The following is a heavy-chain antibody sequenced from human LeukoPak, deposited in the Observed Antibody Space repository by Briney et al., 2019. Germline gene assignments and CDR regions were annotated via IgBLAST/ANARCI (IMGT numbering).Heavy chain of an antibody. J-gene: IGHJ6*03. CDR1: GYTFTGYY. D-gene: IGHD3-22*01. V-gene: IGHV1-2*02. CDR2: INPNSGGT. Sequence: ASVKVSCKASGYTFTGYYMHWMRQAPGQGLEWMGWINPNSGGTNYAQKFQGRVTMTRDTSISTAYMELSRLRSDDTAVYYCARPRNYYYDSSGPPNSYYYMDVWGKGTTVTVSS. CDR3: ARPRNYYYDSSGPPNSYYYMDV.